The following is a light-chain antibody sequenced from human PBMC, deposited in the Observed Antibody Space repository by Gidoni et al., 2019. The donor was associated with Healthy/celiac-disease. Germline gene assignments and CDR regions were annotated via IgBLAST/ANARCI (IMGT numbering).Light chain of an antibody. CDR1: SSNIGSNT. CDR2: SNN. V-gene: IGLV1-44*01. Sequence: VLTQPPSASGTPGQRVTISCSGSSSNIGSNTVNWYQQLPGTAPKLLIYSNNQRPSGVPDRFSGSKSGTSASLAISGLQSEDEADYYCAAWDDSLNGWVFGGGTKLTV. CDR3: AAWDDSLNGWV. J-gene: IGLJ3*02.